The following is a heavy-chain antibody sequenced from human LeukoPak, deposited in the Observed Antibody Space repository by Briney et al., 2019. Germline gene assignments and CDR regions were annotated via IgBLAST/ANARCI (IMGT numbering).Heavy chain of an antibody. D-gene: IGHD3-10*01. CDR1: GVSFSGYY. J-gene: IGHJ6*02. Sequence: SETLSLTCAVYGVSFSGYYWSWIRQPPGKGLEWIGEINHSGSTNYNPSLKSRVTISVDTSKNQFSLKLSSVTAADTAVYYCARGPKPLWITMVRGVILRYYYGMDVWGQGTTVTVSS. V-gene: IGHV4-34*01. CDR3: ARGPKPLWITMVRGVILRYYYGMDV. CDR2: INHSGST.